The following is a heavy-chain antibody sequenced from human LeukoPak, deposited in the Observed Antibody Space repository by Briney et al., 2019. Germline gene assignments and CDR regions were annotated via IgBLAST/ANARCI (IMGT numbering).Heavy chain of an antibody. V-gene: IGHV1-69*04. J-gene: IGHJ5*02. CDR2: IIPILGIA. D-gene: IGHD6-13*01. CDR1: GGTFSSYA. CDR3: ASDRSSWYSLFDP. Sequence: GASVKVSCKASGGTFSSYAISWVRQAPGQGLEWMGRIIPILGIANYAQKFQGRVTITADKSTSTAYMELSSLRSEDTAVYYCASDRSSWYSLFDPWGQGTLVTVSS.